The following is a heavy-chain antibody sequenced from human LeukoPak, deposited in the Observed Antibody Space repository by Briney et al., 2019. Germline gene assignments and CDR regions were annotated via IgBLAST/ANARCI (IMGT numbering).Heavy chain of an antibody. CDR3: ARDVPPRGNSGYDTDY. CDR2: IYHSGST. D-gene: IGHD5-12*01. V-gene: IGHV4-4*02. CDR1: GGSISSSNW. J-gene: IGHJ4*02. Sequence: SGTLSLTCAVSGGSISSSNWWSWVRQPPGKGLEWIGEIYHSGSTNYNPSLKSRVTISVDKSKNQFSLKLSSVTAADTAVYYCARDVPPRGNSGYDTDYWGQGTLVTVSS.